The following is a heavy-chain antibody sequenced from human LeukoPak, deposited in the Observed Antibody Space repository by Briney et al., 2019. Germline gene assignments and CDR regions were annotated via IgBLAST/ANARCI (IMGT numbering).Heavy chain of an antibody. CDR3: AREYFYNYSGHGCSAY. J-gene: IGHJ4*02. CDR1: GGTFSSYA. V-gene: IGHV1-69*04. Sequence: SVKVSCKASGGTFSSYAISWVRQAPGQGLEWMGRIIPILGIANYAQKFQGRVTITADKSTSTAYMELSSLRSEDTAVYYCAREYFYNYSGHGCSAYWGQGTLVTVSS. CDR2: IIPILGIA. D-gene: IGHD2-15*01.